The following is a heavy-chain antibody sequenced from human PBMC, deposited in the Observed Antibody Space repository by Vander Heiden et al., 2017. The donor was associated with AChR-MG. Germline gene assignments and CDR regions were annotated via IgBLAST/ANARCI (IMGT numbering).Heavy chain of an antibody. D-gene: IGHD2-15*01. J-gene: IGHJ6*03. Sequence: QLQLQESGPGLVKPSETLSLTCTVSGGSISSSTYYWGWIRQPPGKGLEWIGTMYYSGGTYYNPSLKSRLTISVDTSKNQFSLKLSSVTAADTAVYYCALELRGKAATRAMDVWGKGTTVTVSS. CDR1: GGSISSSTYY. V-gene: IGHV4-39*01. CDR2: MYYSGGT. CDR3: ALELRGKAATRAMDV.